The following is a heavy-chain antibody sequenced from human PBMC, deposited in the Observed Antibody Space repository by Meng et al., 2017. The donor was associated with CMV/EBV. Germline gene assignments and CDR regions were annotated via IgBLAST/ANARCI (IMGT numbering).Heavy chain of an antibody. V-gene: IGHV3-30*04. Sequence: FTFSSYAMHWVRQAPGKGLEWVAVISYDGSNKYYADSVKGRFTISRDNSKNTLYLQMNSLRAEDTAVYYCASAPPGTRWGSEDYFDYWGQGTLVTVSS. CDR3: ASAPPGTRWGSEDYFDY. J-gene: IGHJ4*02. CDR1: FTFSSYA. CDR2: ISYDGSNK. D-gene: IGHD7-27*01.